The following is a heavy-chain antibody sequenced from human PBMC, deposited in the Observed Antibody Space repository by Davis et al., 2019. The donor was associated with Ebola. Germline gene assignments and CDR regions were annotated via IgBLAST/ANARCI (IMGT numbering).Heavy chain of an antibody. D-gene: IGHD3-16*01. CDR3: ARGSDYVWGKDDF. J-gene: IGHJ4*02. Sequence: MPSETLSLTCAVYGGSFSGYYWSWIRQPPGKGLEWIGEINHSGNTKYNPSLRSRVSISVGTSKNQFSLSVTSLTAADTAVYYCARGSDYVWGKDDFWGQGTLVTVSS. V-gene: IGHV4-34*01. CDR1: GGSFSGYY. CDR2: INHSGNT.